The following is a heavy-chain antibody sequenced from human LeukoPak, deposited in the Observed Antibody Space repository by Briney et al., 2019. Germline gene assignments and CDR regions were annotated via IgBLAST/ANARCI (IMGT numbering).Heavy chain of an antibody. D-gene: IGHD3-16*02. CDR2: ISNSGST. V-gene: IGHV4-4*07. Sequence: SETLSLTCTVSGGSISNYYWSWIRQPAGKGLEWIGRISNSGSTNYNLVHKSRVTMSVDTSKNQFSVRLSSVTAADTAMYYCARLSRQSWFDPWGQGTLVTVSS. J-gene: IGHJ5*02. CDR1: GGSISNYY. CDR3: ARLSRQSWFDP.